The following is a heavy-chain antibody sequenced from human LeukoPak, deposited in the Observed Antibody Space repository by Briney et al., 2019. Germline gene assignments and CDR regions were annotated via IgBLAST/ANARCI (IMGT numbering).Heavy chain of an antibody. Sequence: PGGSLRLSCAASGFTVSTNYMSWVRQAPGKGLEWVSVNTAGSTYYADSVKGRFTISRDNSKNTLYLQMNSLRAEDTAVYYCARDLYGGSDAFDIWGQGTMVTVSS. D-gene: IGHD3-16*01. CDR3: ARDLYGGSDAFDI. CDR1: GFTVSTNY. J-gene: IGHJ3*02. V-gene: IGHV3-53*01. CDR2: NTAGST.